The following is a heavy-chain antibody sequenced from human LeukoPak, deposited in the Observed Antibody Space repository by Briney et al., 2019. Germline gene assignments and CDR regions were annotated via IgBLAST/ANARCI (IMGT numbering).Heavy chain of an antibody. CDR2: IYYSGST. V-gene: IGHV4-30-4*01. CDR1: GGSISSGDYY. D-gene: IGHD2-2*01. CDR3: ARGLGYCSSTSCYYYFDY. J-gene: IGHJ4*02. Sequence: SQTLSLTCTVSGGSISSGDYYWSWIRQPPGKGLEWIGYIYYSGSTYYNPSLKSRVTISVDTSKNQFSLKLSSVTAADTAVYYCARGLGYCSSTSCYYYFDYWAREPWSPSPQ.